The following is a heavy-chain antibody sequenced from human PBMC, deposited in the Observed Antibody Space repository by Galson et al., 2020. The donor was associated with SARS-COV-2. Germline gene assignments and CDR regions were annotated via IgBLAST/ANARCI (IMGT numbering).Heavy chain of an antibody. Sequence: ASVKVSCKASGYTFTSYGISWVRQAPGQRLEWMGWISAYNDNTKYAQNLQGRVTMTTDTSTATAYMELRSLRSDDMVVFYCARTDTIEYYYGSGTEPLVDYWGQGTLVTVSS. CDR1: GYTFTSYG. D-gene: IGHD3-10*01. J-gene: IGHJ4*02. CDR3: ARTDTIEYYYGSGTEPLVDY. V-gene: IGHV1-18*03. CDR2: ISAYNDNT.